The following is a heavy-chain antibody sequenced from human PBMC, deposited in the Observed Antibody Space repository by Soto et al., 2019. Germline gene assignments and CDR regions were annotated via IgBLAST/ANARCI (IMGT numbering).Heavy chain of an antibody. V-gene: IGHV4-39*07. J-gene: IGHJ3*02. CDR3: ARFYYLGGDAFDI. CDR2: IYYSGST. D-gene: IGHD3-10*01. Sequence: SETLSLTCTVSGGSISSSSYYWGWIRQPPGKGLEWIGSIYYSGSTNYNPSLKSRVTISVDTSKNQFSLKLSSVTAADTAVYYCARFYYLGGDAFDIWGQGTMVTVSS. CDR1: GGSISSSSYY.